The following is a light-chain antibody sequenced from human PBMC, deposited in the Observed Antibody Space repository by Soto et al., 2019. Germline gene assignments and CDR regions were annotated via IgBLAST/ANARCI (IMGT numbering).Light chain of an antibody. V-gene: IGKV1-39*01. Sequence: DIQMTQSPSSLSASVGDRVTITCRASQSISIYLHWYQQKTGKAPKLLIYGASSLQSGVPSRFSGSGSRTDFTLTISSLQPEDFATYYCQQTSSTPQTFGGGTKVEIK. CDR1: QSISIY. CDR3: QQTSSTPQT. J-gene: IGKJ4*01. CDR2: GAS.